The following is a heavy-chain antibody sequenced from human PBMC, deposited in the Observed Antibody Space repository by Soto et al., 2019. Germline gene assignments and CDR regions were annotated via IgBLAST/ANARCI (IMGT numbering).Heavy chain of an antibody. V-gene: IGHV3-7*01. J-gene: IGHJ4*02. CDR2: INKDGSEV. D-gene: IGHD4-17*01. CDR1: RFSVCSAW. Sequence: CASCRFSVCSAWMSWVRQAPGKGREWVANINKDGSEVDYVDSVKGRFTISRDNAENSLTLQMNSLRAEETDLYYCPRRPTWGQPIRVTVSS. CDR3: PRRPT.